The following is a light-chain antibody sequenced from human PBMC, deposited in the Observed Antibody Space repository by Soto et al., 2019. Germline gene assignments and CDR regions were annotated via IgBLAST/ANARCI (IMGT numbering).Light chain of an antibody. CDR3: QQYGGSPMT. Sequence: EIVLTQSPVTRALSPGERGTLSCRASQSVRNNYLAWYQHKPGQAPRLLISGASNRATGIPDRFSGSGSGTDFTLTISRLEPEDFALYYCQQYGGSPMTFGQGTRLEIK. CDR1: QSVRNNY. J-gene: IGKJ5*01. CDR2: GAS. V-gene: IGKV3-20*01.